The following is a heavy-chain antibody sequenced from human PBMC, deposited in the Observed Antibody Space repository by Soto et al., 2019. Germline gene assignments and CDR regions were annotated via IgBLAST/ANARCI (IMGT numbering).Heavy chain of an antibody. J-gene: IGHJ5*01. CDR1: GFSFSSHV. CDR2: ISGSGGGT. CDR3: ATEFYYRFDS. Sequence: PGGSLRLSCAASGFSFSSHVMSWVRQAPGKGLERVSSISGSGGGTYYADTEKGRIIISRDNSKNTLDLQMNSLRVEDTAVYFCATEFYYRFDSWGQGT. D-gene: IGHD2-8*01. V-gene: IGHV3-23*01.